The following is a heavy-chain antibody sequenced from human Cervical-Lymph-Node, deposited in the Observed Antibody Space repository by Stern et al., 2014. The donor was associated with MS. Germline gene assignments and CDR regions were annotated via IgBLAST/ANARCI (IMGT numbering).Heavy chain of an antibody. V-gene: IGHV3-15*01. CDR3: GTGWGF. Sequence: EVQLVESGGDLVKPGGSLRLSCAMSGITFSNAWMYWVRQAPGKGLEWIGLIKSRAGGGTRDYAAPVRGRFTISRDDSKAILYLQMNSLKTEDTAMYYCGTGWGFWGQGTLVTVSS. J-gene: IGHJ4*02. CDR2: IKSRAGGGTR. CDR1: GITFSNAW. D-gene: IGHD3-16*01.